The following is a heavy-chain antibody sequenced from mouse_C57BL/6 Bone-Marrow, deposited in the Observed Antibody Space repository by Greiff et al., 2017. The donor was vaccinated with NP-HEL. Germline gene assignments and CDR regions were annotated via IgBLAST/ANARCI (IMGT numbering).Heavy chain of an antibody. CDR1: GYSITSDY. D-gene: IGHD1-1*01. CDR2: ISYSGST. J-gene: IGHJ1*03. CDR3: ARRGITTVVARGWYFDV. Sequence: VQLQQSGPGLAKPSQTLSLTCSVTGYSITSDYWNWIRKFPGNKLEYMGYISYSGSTYYNPSLKSRISITRDTSKNQYYLQLNSVTTEDTATYYCARRGITTVVARGWYFDVWGTGTTVTVSS. V-gene: IGHV3-8*01.